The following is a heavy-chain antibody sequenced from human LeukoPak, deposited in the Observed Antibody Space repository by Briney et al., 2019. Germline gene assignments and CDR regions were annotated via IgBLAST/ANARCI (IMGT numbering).Heavy chain of an antibody. Sequence: GGSLRLSCAASGFTFSSYEMNWVRQAPGKGLEWVSYISSSGNTTHYADSAKGRFTISRDNAKNSLYLQMNSLRGEDTAVYYCAAKEGTRSDFDYWGQGTLVTVAA. D-gene: IGHD1-14*01. J-gene: IGHJ4*02. CDR3: AAKEGTRSDFDY. CDR2: ISSSGNTT. CDR1: GFTFSSYE. V-gene: IGHV3-48*03.